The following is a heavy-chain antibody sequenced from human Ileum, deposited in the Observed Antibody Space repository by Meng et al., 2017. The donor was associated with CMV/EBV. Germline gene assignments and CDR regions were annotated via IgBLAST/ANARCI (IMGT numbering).Heavy chain of an antibody. V-gene: IGHV4-30-4*08. D-gene: IGHD4-17*01. CDR3: ARELRYGDYYFDS. CDR1: GASIISDDNY. J-gene: IGHJ4*02. CDR2: VFYSGST. Sequence: VQLQESCPGLVNSSQTLSLTCNVSGASIISDDNYWGWIRQPPGKGLEWIGYVFYSGSTYYNPSLMSRVTISVDTSKNQFSLRLSSVTAADTAVYYCARELRYGDYYFDSWGQGTLVTVFS.